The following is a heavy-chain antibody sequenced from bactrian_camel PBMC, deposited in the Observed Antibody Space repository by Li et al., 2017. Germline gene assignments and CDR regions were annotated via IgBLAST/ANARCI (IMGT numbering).Heavy chain of an antibody. V-gene: IGHV3S33*01. CDR3: AARGPYCYTKLSVRDFTY. Sequence: HVQLVESGGGSVQAGGSLRLSSVASGVTDSRNCMGWFRQAPGKEREAVAGLYLGGGSPYYADSVKGRFTISQDNAKNTLYLQMNSLRPEDTAMYYCAARGPYCYTKLSVRDFTYWGQGTQVTV. CDR2: LYLGGGSP. J-gene: IGHJ6*01. D-gene: IGHD2*01. CDR1: GVTDSRNC.